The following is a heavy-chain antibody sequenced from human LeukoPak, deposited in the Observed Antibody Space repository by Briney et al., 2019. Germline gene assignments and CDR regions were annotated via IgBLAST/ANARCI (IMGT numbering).Heavy chain of an antibody. CDR3: ARSSLRYVSGGFLGYFDY. CDR2: IYYSGST. J-gene: IGHJ4*02. V-gene: IGHV4-59*01. Sequence: PSETLSLTCTVPGGSISSYYWSWIRQPPGTGLESIGYIYYSGSTNYNPSLKSRVTISVDTSKNQFSLKLSSVTAADTAVYYCARSSLRYVSGGFLGYFDYWGQGTLVTVSS. D-gene: IGHD3-9*01. CDR1: GGSISSYY.